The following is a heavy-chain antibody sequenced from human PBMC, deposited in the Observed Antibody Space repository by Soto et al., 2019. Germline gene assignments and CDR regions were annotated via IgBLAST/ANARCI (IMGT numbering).Heavy chain of an antibody. D-gene: IGHD3-16*01. CDR1: GFTFSSYG. Sequence: GGSLRLSCAASGFTFSSYGMHWVRQAPGKGLEWVAVISYDGSNKYYADSVKGRFTISRDNSKNTLYLEMNSLRAEDTAVYYCAKDGAYGMDVWGQGTTVTVSS. CDR2: ISYDGSNK. J-gene: IGHJ6*02. CDR3: AKDGAYGMDV. V-gene: IGHV3-30*18.